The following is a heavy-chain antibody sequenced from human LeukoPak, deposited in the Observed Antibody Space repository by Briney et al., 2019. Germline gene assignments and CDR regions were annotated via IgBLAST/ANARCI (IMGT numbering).Heavy chain of an antibody. Sequence: PGGSLRLSCAASGFTVSSNYMSWVRQAPGKGLEWVSIIYSCDTTYYADSVKGRFTISRDNSKNTLYLQMNSLRAEDTVVYYCARELITIFGVVPPYYYYYYMDVWGKGTTVTVSS. CDR2: IYSCDTT. J-gene: IGHJ6*03. CDR1: GFTVSSNY. CDR3: ARELITIFGVVPPYYYYYYMDV. D-gene: IGHD3-3*01. V-gene: IGHV3-53*01.